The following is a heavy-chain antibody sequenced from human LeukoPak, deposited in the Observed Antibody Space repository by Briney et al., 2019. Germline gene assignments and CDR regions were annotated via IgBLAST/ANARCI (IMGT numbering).Heavy chain of an antibody. J-gene: IGHJ4*02. CDR1: GGSISSGGYY. CDR3: ARDRSPTVTTRIFDY. Sequence: SETLSLTCTVSGGSISSGGYYWSWIRQHPGKGLEWIGYIYYSGSTYYNPSLKSRVTISVDTSKNQFSLKLSSVTAADTAVYYCARDRSPTVTTRIFDYWGQGTLVTVSS. D-gene: IGHD4-17*01. CDR2: IYYSGST. V-gene: IGHV4-31*03.